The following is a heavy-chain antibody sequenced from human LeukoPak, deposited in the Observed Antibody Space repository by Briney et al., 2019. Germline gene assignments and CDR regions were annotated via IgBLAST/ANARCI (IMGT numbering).Heavy chain of an antibody. V-gene: IGHV1-2*02. CDR2: INPSSGGT. CDR3: ARPSASYSSSSRWFDP. J-gene: IGHJ5*02. CDR1: GYTFTSYG. Sequence: ASVKVSCKASGYTFTSYGISWVRQAPGQGLEWMGWINPSSGGTNYAQKFQGRVTMTRDTSISTAYMELSRLRSDDTAVYYCARPSASYSSSSRWFDPWGQGTLVTVSS. D-gene: IGHD6-6*01.